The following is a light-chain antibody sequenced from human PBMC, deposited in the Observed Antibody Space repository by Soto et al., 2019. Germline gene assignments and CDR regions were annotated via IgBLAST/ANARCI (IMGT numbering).Light chain of an antibody. CDR3: SSYTSTSTLVV. V-gene: IGLV2-14*01. CDR2: EVS. J-gene: IGLJ2*01. Sequence: QSVLTQPASVSGSPGQSITISCTGTGGDVGYYNYVSWYQHHPGKAPKLMIYEVSNRPSGVSNRFSGSKSGNTASLTISGLLAEDEADYYCSSYTSTSTLVVFGGGTKLTVL. CDR1: GGDVGYYNY.